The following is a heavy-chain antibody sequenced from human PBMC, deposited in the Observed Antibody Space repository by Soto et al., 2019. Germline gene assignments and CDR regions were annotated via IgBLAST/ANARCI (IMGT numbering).Heavy chain of an antibody. CDR2: IYHSGST. CDR3: ARDRYDILTGYYYGMDV. D-gene: IGHD3-9*01. Sequence: SETLSLTCAVSGGSISSGGYSWSWIRQTPGKGLEWIGYIYHSGSTYYNPSLKSRVTITVDRSKNQFSLKLSSVTAADTAVYYCARDRYDILTGYYYGMDVWGQGTTVTVSS. V-gene: IGHV4-30-2*01. CDR1: GGSISSGGYS. J-gene: IGHJ6*02.